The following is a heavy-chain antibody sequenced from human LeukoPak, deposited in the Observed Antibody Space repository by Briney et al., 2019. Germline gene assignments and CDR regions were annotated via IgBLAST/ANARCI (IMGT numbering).Heavy chain of an antibody. D-gene: IGHD2-2*01. CDR3: ARTRGYCSSTSCYGGAFDI. V-gene: IGHV1-2*02. J-gene: IGHJ3*02. Sequence: ASVKVSCKASGYTFTGYYMHWVRQAPGQGLEWMGWINPNSGGTNYAQKFQGRVTMTRDTSISTAYMELSRLRSDDTAVYYCARTRGYCSSTSCYGGAFDIWGQGTMVTVSS. CDR2: INPNSGGT. CDR1: GYTFTGYY.